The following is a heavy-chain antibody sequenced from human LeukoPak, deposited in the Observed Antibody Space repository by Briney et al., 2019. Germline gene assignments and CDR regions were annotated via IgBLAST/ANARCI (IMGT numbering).Heavy chain of an antibody. D-gene: IGHD2-15*01. CDR2: INPDSGAT. CDR3: VRDKPQSSGGVFDI. J-gene: IGHJ3*02. V-gene: IGHV1-2*03. Sequence: LGASVKVSCKASGYTFTGHYMHWVRQAPGQGLEWMGWINPDSGATNYAQKFQGRVTVTRDTSINTAYMELSRLISDDTAVYYSVRDKPQSSGGVFDIWGQGTMVTVSS. CDR1: GYTFTGHY.